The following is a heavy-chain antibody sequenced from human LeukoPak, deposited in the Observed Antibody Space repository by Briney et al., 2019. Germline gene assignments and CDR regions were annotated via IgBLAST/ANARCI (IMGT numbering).Heavy chain of an antibody. CDR3: AKDLERHIVVVTASAVDY. CDR1: GFTFSTHA. CDR2: ISYDGSNK. J-gene: IGHJ4*02. Sequence: PGGSLRLSCAASGFTFSTHAIHWVRQAPGKGLEWVAVISYDGSNKYYADSVKGRFTISRDNSKNTLYLQMNSLRAEDTAVYYCAKDLERHIVVVTASAVDYWGQGTLVTVSS. D-gene: IGHD2-21*02. V-gene: IGHV3-30*04.